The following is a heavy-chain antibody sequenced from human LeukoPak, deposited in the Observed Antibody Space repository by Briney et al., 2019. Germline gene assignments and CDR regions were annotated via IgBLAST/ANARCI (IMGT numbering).Heavy chain of an antibody. D-gene: IGHD6-13*01. V-gene: IGHV3-23*01. J-gene: IGHJ6*03. CDR1: GFTFNNYA. CDR3: ARNQDSSWYYYYMDV. Sequence: QPGGSLRLSCAASGFTFNNYAMSWVRQAPGKGLEWVSTITGSGGSTYSADSAKGRLTISRDNSKNTLYLQMNSLRADDTALYYCARNQDSSWYYYYMDVWGKGTTVTVSS. CDR2: ITGSGGST.